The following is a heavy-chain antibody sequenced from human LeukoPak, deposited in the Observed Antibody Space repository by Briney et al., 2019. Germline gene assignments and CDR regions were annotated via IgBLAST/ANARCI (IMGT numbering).Heavy chain of an antibody. CDR2: IYYSGST. J-gene: IGHJ4*02. CDR3: TRDRGRGYNYGFDY. Sequence: SETLSLTCTVSGGSISSGGYYWSWIRQHPGKGLEWIGYIYYSGSTYYNPSLKGRVTISVDTTKNQFSLKLSSVTAADTAVYYCTRDRGRGYNYGFDYWGQGTLVTVSS. D-gene: IGHD5-18*01. CDR1: GGSISSGGYY. V-gene: IGHV4-31*03.